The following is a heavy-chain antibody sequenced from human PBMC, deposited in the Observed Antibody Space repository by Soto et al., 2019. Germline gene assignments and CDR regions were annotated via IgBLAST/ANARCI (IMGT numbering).Heavy chain of an antibody. CDR1: GGTFSSYT. CDR2: IIPILGIA. CDR3: ARFYGSVKEAL. Sequence: QVQLVQSGAEVKKPGSSLKVSCKASGGTFSSYTISWVRQAPGQGLEWMGRIIPILGIANYAQKFQGRVTITADKSTSTAYMELSSLRSEDTAVYYCARFYGSVKEALWGQGTLVTVSS. V-gene: IGHV1-69*02. D-gene: IGHD3-10*01. J-gene: IGHJ4*02.